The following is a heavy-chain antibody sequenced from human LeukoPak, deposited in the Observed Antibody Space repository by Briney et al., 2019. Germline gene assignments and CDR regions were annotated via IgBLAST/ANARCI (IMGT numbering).Heavy chain of an antibody. D-gene: IGHD3-22*01. Sequence: GGSPRLSCAASGFTVSSNYMSWVRQAPGKGLEWVSVIYSGGSTYYADSVKGRFTISRDNSKNTLYLQMNSLRAEDTAVYYCARDSPYYYDSSGYYYWGQGTLVTVSS. CDR2: IYSGGST. J-gene: IGHJ4*02. V-gene: IGHV3-53*01. CDR1: GFTVSSNY. CDR3: ARDSPYYYDSSGYYY.